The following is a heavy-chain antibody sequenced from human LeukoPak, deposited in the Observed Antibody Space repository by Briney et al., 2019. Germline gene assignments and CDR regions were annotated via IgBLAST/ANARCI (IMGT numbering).Heavy chain of an antibody. CDR3: TRPGYSGGWADY. Sequence: PGGSLRLSCAASGFTFSGSAMHWVRQASGKGLEWVGRIRSKANSYATAYAESVKDRFTISKDDSKNTPYLQMNSLKTEDTAVYYCTRPGYSGGWADYWGQEPEDPVSS. V-gene: IGHV3-73*01. J-gene: IGHJ4*02. CDR2: IRSKANSYAT. D-gene: IGHD6-19*01. CDR1: GFTFSGSA.